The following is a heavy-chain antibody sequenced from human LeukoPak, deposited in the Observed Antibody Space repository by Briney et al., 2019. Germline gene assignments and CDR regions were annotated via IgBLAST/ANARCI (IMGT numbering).Heavy chain of an antibody. Sequence: GGSLRLSCAGSGFTFSSYSMNWVRQAPGKGLEWVSAISSDSIYIFYADSVKGRFTISRDNAKNSLYLQMNSLRAEDTAVYYCARSESQQLVDIWGQGTMVTVSS. CDR3: ARSESQQLVDI. V-gene: IGHV3-21*06. J-gene: IGHJ3*02. D-gene: IGHD6-13*01. CDR1: GFTFSSYS. CDR2: ISSDSIYI.